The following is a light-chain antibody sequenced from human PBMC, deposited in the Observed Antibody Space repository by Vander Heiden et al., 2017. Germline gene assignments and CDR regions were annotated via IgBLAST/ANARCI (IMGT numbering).Light chain of an antibody. Sequence: QSALTPPASVSGSPGQSITISCTGTSSDVGGYNYVSWYQQHPGKAPKLMIYDVSNRPSGVSNRFSGSKSGNTASLTISGLQAEDEADYYCSSYTSSSTHYVFGTGTKVTVL. CDR1: SSDVGGYNY. J-gene: IGLJ1*01. CDR3: SSYTSSSTHYV. CDR2: DVS. V-gene: IGLV2-14*01.